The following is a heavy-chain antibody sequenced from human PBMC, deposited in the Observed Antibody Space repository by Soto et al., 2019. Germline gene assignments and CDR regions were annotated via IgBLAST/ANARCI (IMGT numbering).Heavy chain of an antibody. Sequence: QVQLVESGGGVVQPGTSLRLSCSASGFTLSGVAMHWVRQAPGKGLEWVAVMSYDGRNQYYADSVKGRFTVSRDSSKNTLYLQMNSLRTEDAAVYYCAKGGWYTSSSRSDCWGQGTLVTVSS. CDR3: AKGGWYTSSSRSDC. CDR2: MSYDGRNQ. D-gene: IGHD6-6*01. V-gene: IGHV3-30*18. CDR1: GFTLSGVA. J-gene: IGHJ4*02.